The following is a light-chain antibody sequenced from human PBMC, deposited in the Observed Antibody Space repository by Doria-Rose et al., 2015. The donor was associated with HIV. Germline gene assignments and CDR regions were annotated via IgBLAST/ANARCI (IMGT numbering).Light chain of an antibody. J-gene: IGKJ4*01. CDR3: QLYYNPPAT. CDR1: QGISDS. CDR2: AAS. Sequence: DIQMTQSPSSLSASVGDRVTITCRASQGISDSLAWYQQKPGKAPKPLLYAASRLDRGAPPRFSGRGSGTVSPPTISCLQPEDFAIFYCQLYYNPPATFGGGTKVDIK. V-gene: IGKV1-NL1*01.